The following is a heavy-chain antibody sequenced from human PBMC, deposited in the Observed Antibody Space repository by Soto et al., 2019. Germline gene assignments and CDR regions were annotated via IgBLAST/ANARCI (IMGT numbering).Heavy chain of an antibody. CDR2: TYYSGST. CDR1: GGSISSGGYY. CDR3: ARGCDYYDSRGYLFDY. D-gene: IGHD3-22*01. V-gene: IGHV4-31*03. Sequence: SETLSLTCTVSGGSISSGGYYWSWIRQHPGKGLEWIGYTYYSGSTYYNPSLKSRVTISVDTSKNQFSLKLSSVTAADTAVYYCARGCDYYDSRGYLFDYWGQGTLVTVSS. J-gene: IGHJ4*02.